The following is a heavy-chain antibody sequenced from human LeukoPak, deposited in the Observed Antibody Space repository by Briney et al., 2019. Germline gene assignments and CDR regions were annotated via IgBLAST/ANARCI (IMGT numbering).Heavy chain of an antibody. CDR2: IWYDGTKK. V-gene: IGHV3-33*01. J-gene: IGHJ4*02. Sequence: AESLCLSCAASGFTFSNYGMHWVRQPPGKGLEWVAVIWYDGTKKYYADSVKGRLTISRDNSKISLCREMNSLRAEDTAVYYCARDRGVRYFDYWGQGTLVTVSS. D-gene: IGHD3-16*02. CDR1: GFTFSNYG. CDR3: ARDRGVRYFDY.